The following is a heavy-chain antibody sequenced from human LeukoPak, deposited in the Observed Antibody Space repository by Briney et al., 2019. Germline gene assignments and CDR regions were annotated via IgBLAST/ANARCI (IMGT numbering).Heavy chain of an antibody. V-gene: IGHV3-7*01. CDR2: IKQDGSEK. CDR1: GFTFDDYA. Sequence: PGRSLRLSCAASGFTFDDYAMHWVRQAPGKGLEWVANIKQDGSEKYYVDSVKGRFTISRDNAKNSLYLQMNSLRAEDTAVYYCASSASDVWGKGTTVTVSS. CDR3: ASSASDV. J-gene: IGHJ6*04.